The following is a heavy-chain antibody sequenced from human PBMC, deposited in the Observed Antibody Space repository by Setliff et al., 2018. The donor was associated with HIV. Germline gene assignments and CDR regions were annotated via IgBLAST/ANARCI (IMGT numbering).Heavy chain of an antibody. CDR1: GGSFSGYY. CDR2: INHSGST. V-gene: IGHV4-34*01. Sequence: SETLSLTCAVFGGSFSGYYWSWIRQPPGKGLEWIGEINHSGSTDYNPSLKSRVAISVDTSKSQLSLWLSSVTAADTATYYCARGQYNSGYYGEPSSYYFDSWDQGTQVTVSS. CDR3: ARGQYNSGYYGEPSSYYFDS. D-gene: IGHD5-12*01. J-gene: IGHJ4*02.